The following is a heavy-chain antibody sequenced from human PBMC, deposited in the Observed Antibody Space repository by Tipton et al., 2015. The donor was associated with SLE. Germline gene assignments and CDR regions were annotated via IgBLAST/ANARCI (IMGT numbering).Heavy chain of an antibody. V-gene: IGHV4-4*07. CDR1: GGSISSYY. D-gene: IGHD3-22*01. CDR3: AGCNYYDTSGYPVDAFDI. J-gene: IGHJ3*02. Sequence: TLSLTCTVSGGSISSYYWSWIRQPAGKGLEWIGRIYTSGSTNYNPSLKSRVTMSVDTSKNQFSLKLSSVTAADTAVYYCAGCNYYDTSGYPVDAFDIWGQGTMVTVSS. CDR2: IYTSGST.